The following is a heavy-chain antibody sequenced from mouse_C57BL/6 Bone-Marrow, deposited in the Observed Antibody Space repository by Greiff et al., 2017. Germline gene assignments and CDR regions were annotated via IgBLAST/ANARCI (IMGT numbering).Heavy chain of an antibody. Sequence: EVKLVESGGGLVQPGGSLSFSCAASGFTFTDYYMSWVRQPPGQALEWMGFISNKANGYTTEYSVSVKGRFTISRDNSQSTLYLQMHALRADDSATYYCARTAQACAYWGQGTLVTVAA. CDR3: ARTAQACAY. D-gene: IGHD3-2*02. V-gene: IGHV7-3*01. CDR2: ISNKANGYTT. CDR1: GFTFTDYY. J-gene: IGHJ3*01.